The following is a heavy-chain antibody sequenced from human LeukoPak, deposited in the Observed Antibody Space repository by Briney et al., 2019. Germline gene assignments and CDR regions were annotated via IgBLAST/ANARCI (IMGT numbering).Heavy chain of an antibody. Sequence: PGGSLRLSCAASGFTFSSYTMSWVRQAPGKGLEWVSSISGSGGNTYYADPVKGRFSISRDNSKNTLYLQMDSLRAEDTALYYCAKDGRGTDYWGQGTLVTVSS. CDR2: ISGSGGNT. V-gene: IGHV3-23*01. D-gene: IGHD2-15*01. J-gene: IGHJ4*02. CDR1: GFTFSSYT. CDR3: AKDGRGTDY.